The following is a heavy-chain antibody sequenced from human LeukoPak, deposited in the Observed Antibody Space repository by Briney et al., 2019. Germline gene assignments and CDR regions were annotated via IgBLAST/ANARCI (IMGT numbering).Heavy chain of an antibody. D-gene: IGHD1-26*01. V-gene: IGHV4-39*01. CDR2: IYYSGST. J-gene: IGHJ5*02. CDR3: ARHEYSGSYYGLSWFDP. CDR1: GGSISSSGYY. Sequence: SSETLSLTCTVSGGSISSSGYYWGWIRQPPGKGLEWIASIYYSGSTYYNPSLKSRVTISVDTSKNQLSLKLTSLTAADTAVYYCARHEYSGSYYGLSWFDPWGQGTLVTVSS.